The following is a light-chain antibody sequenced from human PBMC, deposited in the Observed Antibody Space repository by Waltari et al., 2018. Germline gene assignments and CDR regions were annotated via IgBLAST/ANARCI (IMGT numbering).Light chain of an antibody. V-gene: IGLV2-11*01. CDR2: DVS. J-gene: IGLJ3*02. CDR1: SNDVGASNY. Sequence: QSALTQPRSVSGSPGQSVPISCTGTSNDVGASNYVSWHQQHPGKAPKLMIYDVSKRPSGVPDRFSASKSGNTASLTISGLQAEDEADYYCCSYTGTYTHWVFGGGTKLTVL. CDR3: CSYTGTYTHWV.